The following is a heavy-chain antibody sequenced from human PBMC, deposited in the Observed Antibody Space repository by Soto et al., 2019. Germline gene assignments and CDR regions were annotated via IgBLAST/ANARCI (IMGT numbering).Heavy chain of an antibody. CDR2: ISWNSGSI. D-gene: IGHD3-9*01. J-gene: IGHJ4*02. Sequence: GGSLRLSCAASGFTFDDYAMHWVRQAPGKGLEWVSGISWNSGSIGYADSVKGRFTISRDNAKNSLYLQMNSLRAEDAALYYCAKDTSCDILTGYYNYWGQGTLVTVSS. V-gene: IGHV3-9*01. CDR3: AKDTSCDILTGYYNY. CDR1: GFTFDDYA.